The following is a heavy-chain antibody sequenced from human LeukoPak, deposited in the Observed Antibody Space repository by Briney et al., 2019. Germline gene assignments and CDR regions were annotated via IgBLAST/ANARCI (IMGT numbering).Heavy chain of an antibody. Sequence: GGSLRLSCAASGFIFSNYALHWVRQAPGKGLEWVAFISYDGSNKDYADSVEGRFTISRDNAKNSLYLQMNSLRAEDTAVYYCARAYYYDSSGYYYFDYWGQGTLVTVSS. CDR1: GFIFSNYA. D-gene: IGHD3-22*01. V-gene: IGHV3-30-3*01. J-gene: IGHJ4*02. CDR3: ARAYYYDSSGYYYFDY. CDR2: ISYDGSNK.